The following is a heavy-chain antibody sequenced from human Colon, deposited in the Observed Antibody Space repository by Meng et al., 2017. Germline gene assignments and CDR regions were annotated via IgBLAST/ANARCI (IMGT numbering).Heavy chain of an antibody. CDR3: ARLADREFIEDF. CDR1: GFTFNRYAFSRYS. V-gene: IGHV3-21*01. Sequence: GGSLRLSCAAAGFTFNRYAFSRYSMNWVRQAPGKGLEWVSSITGSGSDKYYADSVKGRFTISRDNAKNSLYLQMNSLRAEDTAVYYCARLADREFIEDFWGQGTLVTVSS. CDR2: ITGSGSDK. J-gene: IGHJ4*02. D-gene: IGHD2/OR15-2a*01.